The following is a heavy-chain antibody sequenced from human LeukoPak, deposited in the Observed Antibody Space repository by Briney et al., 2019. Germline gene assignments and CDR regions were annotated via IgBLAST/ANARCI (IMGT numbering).Heavy chain of an antibody. CDR3: ARLFGGVTTFDY. CDR1: GFSFSAYW. D-gene: IGHD4-17*01. CDR2: INPDGGDK. V-gene: IGHV3-7*01. Sequence: GGALRLSCSASGFSFSAYWMSWIRQGPGKGLEWLASINPDGGDKFYVDSVKGRFTISRDNTWNSLFLDLSSLRADDTAMYFCARLFGGVTTFDYWGQGALVTVSS. J-gene: IGHJ4*02.